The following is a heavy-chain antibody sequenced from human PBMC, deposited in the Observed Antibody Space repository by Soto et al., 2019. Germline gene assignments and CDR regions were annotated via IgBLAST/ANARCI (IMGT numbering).Heavy chain of an antibody. D-gene: IGHD3-9*01. CDR3: ARHRGYYDILTGYYTELNFDY. V-gene: IGHV4-39*01. J-gene: IGHJ4*02. CDR1: GGSISSSSYY. Sequence: LSLTCTVSGGSISSSSYYWGWIRQPPGKGLEWIGSIYYSGTTYYNPSLKSRVTISVDTSKNQFSLKLSSVTAADTAVYYCARHRGYYDILTGYYTELNFDYWGQGTLVTVSS. CDR2: IYYSGTT.